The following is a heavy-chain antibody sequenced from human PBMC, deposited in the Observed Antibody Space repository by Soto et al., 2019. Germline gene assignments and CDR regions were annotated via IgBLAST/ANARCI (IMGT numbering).Heavy chain of an antibody. V-gene: IGHV4-39*01. J-gene: IGHJ4*02. Sequence: SETLSLTCTVSGGSISSSSYYWGWIRQPPGKGLEWIGSIYYSGSTYYNPSLKSRVTISVDTSKNQFSLKLSSVTAADTAVYYCARQPLSGSYPFGLGVVDYWGQGTLVTVSS. CDR2: IYYSGST. CDR1: GGSISSSSYY. D-gene: IGHD1-26*01. CDR3: ARQPLSGSYPFGLGVVDY.